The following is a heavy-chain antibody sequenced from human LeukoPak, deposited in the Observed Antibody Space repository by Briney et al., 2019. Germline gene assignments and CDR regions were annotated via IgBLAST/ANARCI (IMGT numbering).Heavy chain of an antibody. Sequence: PGGSLRLSCAASGFPFSSYAMTWVRQAPGKGLEWVSAISASGGSTYYADSVKGRFTISRDNSKNTLYLQMNSLRAEDTAVYYCAKSSGYSSGGGLDFDYWGQGTLVTVSS. CDR1: GFPFSSYA. J-gene: IGHJ4*02. CDR2: ISASGGST. CDR3: AKSSGYSSGGGLDFDY. V-gene: IGHV3-23*01. D-gene: IGHD6-19*01.